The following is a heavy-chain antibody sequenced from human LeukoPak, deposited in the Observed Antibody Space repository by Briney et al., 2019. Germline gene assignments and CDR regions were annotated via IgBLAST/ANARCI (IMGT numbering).Heavy chain of an antibody. Sequence: GGSLRLSCGASGFTFSGSAIHWVRQSSGKGLEWVGQIDKKDKGYATATAYAASVKGRFTISRDDSINTAYLQMKSLKTEDTALYYCTRDSGTYNWFDPWGQGTLVTVSS. CDR2: IDKKDKGYATAT. CDR1: GFTFSGSA. V-gene: IGHV3-73*01. D-gene: IGHD1-26*01. CDR3: TRDSGTYNWFDP. J-gene: IGHJ5*02.